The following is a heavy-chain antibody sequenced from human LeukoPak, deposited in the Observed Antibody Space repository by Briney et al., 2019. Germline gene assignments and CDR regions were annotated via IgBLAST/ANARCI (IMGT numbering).Heavy chain of an antibody. J-gene: IGHJ4*02. Sequence: GSLRLSCAASGFTVSSNYMSWIRQAPGKGLEWVSYISSSGSTIYYADSVKGRFTISRDNAKNSLYLQMNSLRAEDTAVYYCAKYGSGNAIDYWGQGTLVTVSS. D-gene: IGHD3-10*01. CDR2: ISSSGSTI. CDR3: AKYGSGNAIDY. V-gene: IGHV3-11*01. CDR1: GFTVSSNY.